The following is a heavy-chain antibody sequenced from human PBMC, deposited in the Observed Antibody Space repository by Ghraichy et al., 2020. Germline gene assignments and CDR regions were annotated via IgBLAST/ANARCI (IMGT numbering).Heavy chain of an antibody. Sequence: SETLSLTCTVSGGSISSYYWSWIRQPPGKGLEWIGYIYYSGSTNYNPSLKSRVTISVDTSKNQFSLKLSSVTAADTAVYYCAGSRGKSYYYYGMDVWGQGTTVTVSS. D-gene: IGHD2-15*01. CDR3: AGSRGKSYYYYGMDV. J-gene: IGHJ6*02. CDR2: IYYSGST. CDR1: GGSISSYY. V-gene: IGHV4-59*01.